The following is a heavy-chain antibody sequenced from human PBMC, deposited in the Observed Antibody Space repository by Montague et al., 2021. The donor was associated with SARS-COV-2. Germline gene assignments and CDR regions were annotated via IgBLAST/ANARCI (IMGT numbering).Heavy chain of an antibody. CDR2: TYYSGST. Sequence: SETLSLTCTVSGGSISSSSYYWGWIRQPPGKGLEWIGSTYYSGSTYYNPSLKSRVTISVDTSKNQFSLKLSSVTAADTAVYYCARVISRQNNIVVVGLYYFDCWGRGTLVTVSS. J-gene: IGHJ4*02. CDR3: ARVISRQNNIVVVGLYYFDC. V-gene: IGHV4-39*07. D-gene: IGHD2-15*01. CDR1: GGSISSSSYY.